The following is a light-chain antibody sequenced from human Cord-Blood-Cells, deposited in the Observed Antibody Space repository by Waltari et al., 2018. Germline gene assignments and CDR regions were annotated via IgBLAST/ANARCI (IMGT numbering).Light chain of an antibody. V-gene: IGLV2-8*01. CDR2: EVS. CDR1: SRDVGGYNY. Sequence: QSALTQPHSASGSPGQSVTISCSGTSRDVGGYNYVSWYQQHPGQAPTPMIYEVSKRPSGVHDRFSGSKSGNTSSLTVSGLQAEDEADYYCSSYAGSNNFLNWVFGGGTKLTVL. CDR3: SSYAGSNNFLNWV. J-gene: IGLJ3*02.